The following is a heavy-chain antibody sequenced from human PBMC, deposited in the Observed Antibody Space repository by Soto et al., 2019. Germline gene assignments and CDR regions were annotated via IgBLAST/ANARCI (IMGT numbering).Heavy chain of an antibody. CDR1: GFTFSSYS. CDR2: ISSSSSTI. D-gene: IGHD3-22*01. CDR3: ASGANYYDSPGGMDV. V-gene: IGHV3-48*02. Sequence: EVQLVESGGGLVQPGGSLRLSCAASGFTFSSYSMNWVRQAPGKGLEWVSYISSSSSTIYYADSVKGRFTISRDNAKNSLYLQMNSLRDEDTAVYYCASGANYYDSPGGMDVWGQGTTVTVSS. J-gene: IGHJ6*02.